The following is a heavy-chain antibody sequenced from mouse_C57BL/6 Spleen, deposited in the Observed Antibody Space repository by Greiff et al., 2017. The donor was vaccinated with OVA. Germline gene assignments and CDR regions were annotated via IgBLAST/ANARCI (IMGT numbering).Heavy chain of an antibody. D-gene: IGHD1-1*01. CDR1: GYTFTSYW. CDR2: IDPSDSYT. J-gene: IGHJ2*01. CDR3: ARGATVVRGYFDY. V-gene: IGHV1-59*01. Sequence: QVQLQQPGAELVRPGTSVKLSCKASGYTFTSYWMHWVKQRPGQGLEWIGAIDPSDSYTNYNQKFKGKATLTVDTSSSTAYMQLSSRTSEASAVYYCARGATVVRGYFDYWGQGTTLTVSS.